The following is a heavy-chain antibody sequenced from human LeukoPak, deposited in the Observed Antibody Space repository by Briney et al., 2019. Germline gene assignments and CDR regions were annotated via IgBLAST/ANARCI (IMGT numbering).Heavy chain of an antibody. CDR3: ARGRAWLVRAGTIDY. V-gene: IGHV3-30*04. CDR1: GFTFSSYA. J-gene: IGHJ4*02. D-gene: IGHD6-19*01. Sequence: GRSLRLSCAASGFTFSSYAMHWVHQAPGKGLEWVAVISYDGSNKYYADSVKGRFTISRDNSKNTLYLQMNSLRAEDTAVYYCARGRAWLVRAGTIDYWGQGTLVTVSS. CDR2: ISYDGSNK.